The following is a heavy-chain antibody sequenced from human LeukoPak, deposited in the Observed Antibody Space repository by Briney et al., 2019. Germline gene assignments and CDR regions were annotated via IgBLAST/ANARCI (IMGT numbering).Heavy chain of an antibody. J-gene: IGHJ4*02. CDR2: IYYSGST. CDR1: GGFISNYY. CDR3: ARDRSEFDY. Sequence: SETLSLTCTVSGGFISNYYWAWIRQPPGKGLEWIGYIYYSGSTNYNPSLNSRVTISVDTSRNQFSLKLSSVTAADTAVYYCARDRSEFDYWGQGTLVTVSS. V-gene: IGHV4-59*01.